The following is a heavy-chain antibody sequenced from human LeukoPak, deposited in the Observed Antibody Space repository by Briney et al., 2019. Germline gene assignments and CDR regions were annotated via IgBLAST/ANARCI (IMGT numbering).Heavy chain of an antibody. V-gene: IGHV1-18*01. D-gene: IGHD5-18*01. CDR2: ISTYNGST. CDR3: VRGGSSSGYDY. J-gene: IGHJ4*02. CDR1: GYTFTSYD. Sequence: ASVKVSCKASGYTFTSYDISWVRQAPGQGLEWMGWISTYNGSTNYAQKFQGRVTVTTDTSTSTAYMELRSLTSDDTAVYYCVRGGSSSGYDYWGQGTLVTVSS.